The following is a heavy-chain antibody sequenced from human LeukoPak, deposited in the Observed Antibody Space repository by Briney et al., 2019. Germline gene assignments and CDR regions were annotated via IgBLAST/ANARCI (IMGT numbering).Heavy chain of an antibody. CDR2: ISGSGGTT. CDR1: GFTFSSYG. CDR3: ARDFGGSSGRYFQH. J-gene: IGHJ1*01. V-gene: IGHV3-23*01. D-gene: IGHD3-22*01. Sequence: GGSLRLSCAASGFTFSSYGMSWVRQAPGKGLEWVSAISGSGGTTYYADSVKGRFTISRDNSKNTLYLQMNSLRAEDTAVYYCARDFGGSSGRYFQHWGQGTLVTVSS.